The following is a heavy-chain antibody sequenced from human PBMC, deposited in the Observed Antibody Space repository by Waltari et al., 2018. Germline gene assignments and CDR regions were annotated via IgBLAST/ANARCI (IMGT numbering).Heavy chain of an antibody. Sequence: EVQLVESGGGLVQPGGSLILSCTASGFSFSSYAMHWVRQAPGKGLEYLSAISGNGDSIYYADSVKGRFTISRDNSKNMLYLQRGSLRAEDMAVYYCARDGRPYGGPNWFDPWGQGTLVTVSS. V-gene: IGHV3-64*07. CDR1: GFSFSSYA. J-gene: IGHJ5*02. CDR3: ARDGRPYGGPNWFDP. CDR2: ISGNGDSI. D-gene: IGHD3-10*01.